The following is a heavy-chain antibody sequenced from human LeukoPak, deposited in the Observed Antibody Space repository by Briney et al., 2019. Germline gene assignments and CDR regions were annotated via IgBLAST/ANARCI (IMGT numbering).Heavy chain of an antibody. CDR3: AKDRRNNYEVCDY. V-gene: IGHV3-30*02. J-gene: IGHJ4*02. D-gene: IGHD4-11*01. Sequence: GGSLRLSCAASGFTFSSYGMHWVRQAPGKGLEWVAFIRYDGSNKYYADSVKGRFTISRDNSKNTPYLQMNSLRAEDTAVYYCAKDRRNNYEVCDYWGQGTLVTVSS. CDR2: IRYDGSNK. CDR1: GFTFSSYG.